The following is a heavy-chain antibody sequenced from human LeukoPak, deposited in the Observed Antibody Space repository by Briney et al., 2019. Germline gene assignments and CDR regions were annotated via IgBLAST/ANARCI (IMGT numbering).Heavy chain of an antibody. CDR3: ARERRYFDY. CDR1: GFIFSSYA. D-gene: IGHD1-14*01. CDR2: ISYDGSNK. Sequence: GGSLRLSCAASGFIFSSYAIHWVRQAPDKGLEWVAVISYDGSNKYYADSVKGRFTISRDNSKNTLYLQMNSLRAEDTAVYYCARERRYFDYWGQGTLVTVSS. V-gene: IGHV3-30*04. J-gene: IGHJ4*02.